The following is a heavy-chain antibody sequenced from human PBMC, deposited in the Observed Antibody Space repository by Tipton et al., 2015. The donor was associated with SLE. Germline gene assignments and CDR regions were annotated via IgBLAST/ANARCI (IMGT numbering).Heavy chain of an antibody. CDR1: GGSISSHY. CDR3: ARDRGAAPGY. V-gene: IGHV4-59*11. CDR2: IYYSGST. Sequence: TLSLTCTVSGGSISSHYWSWIRQPPGKGLEWIGYIYYSGSTNYNPSLKSRVTISVDTSKNQFSLNLISVTVADTAVYYCARDRGAAPGYWGQGTLVTVSS. J-gene: IGHJ4*02. D-gene: IGHD6-6*01.